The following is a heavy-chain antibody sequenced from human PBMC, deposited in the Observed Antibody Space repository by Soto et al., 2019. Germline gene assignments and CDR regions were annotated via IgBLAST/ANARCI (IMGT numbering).Heavy chain of an antibody. CDR3: ARGHFRYQLLKAFDI. V-gene: IGHV3-30-3*01. CDR2: ISYDGSNK. CDR1: GFTFSSYA. J-gene: IGHJ3*02. D-gene: IGHD2-2*01. Sequence: QVQLVESGGGVVQPGRSLRLSCAASGFTFSSYAMHWVRQAPGKGLEWVAVISYDGSNKYYADSVKGRFTISRDNSKNTLYLQMNSLRAEDTAVYYCARGHFRYQLLKAFDIWGQGTMVTVSS.